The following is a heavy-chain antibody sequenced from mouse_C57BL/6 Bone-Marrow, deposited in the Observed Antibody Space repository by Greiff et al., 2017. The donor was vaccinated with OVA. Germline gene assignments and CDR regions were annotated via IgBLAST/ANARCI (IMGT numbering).Heavy chain of an antibody. CDR1: GYTFTSYW. CDR2: IYPSDSET. CDR3: ARFFDGYSWFAY. V-gene: IGHV1-61*01. D-gene: IGHD2-3*01. J-gene: IGHJ3*01. Sequence: QVQLQQSGAELVRPGSSVKLSCKASGYTFTSYWMDWVKQRPGQGLEWIGNIYPSDSETHYNQKFKDKATLTVDKSSSTAYMQLSSLTSEDSAVYYCARFFDGYSWFAYWGQGTLVTVSA.